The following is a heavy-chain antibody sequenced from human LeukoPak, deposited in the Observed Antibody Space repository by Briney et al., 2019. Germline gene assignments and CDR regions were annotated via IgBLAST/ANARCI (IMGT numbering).Heavy chain of an antibody. J-gene: IGHJ5*02. CDR1: GGSISSSSYY. Sequence: PSETLSLTCTVSGGSISSSSYYWGWIRQPPGKGLEWIGSIYYSGSTYYNPSLKSRVTISVDTSKNQFSLKLSSVTAADTAVYYCARDEGHRPYTRVWYYYGSGSYYNANWFDPWGQGTLVTVSS. CDR3: ARDEGHRPYTRVWYYYGSGSYYNANWFDP. V-gene: IGHV4-39*07. D-gene: IGHD3-10*01. CDR2: IYYSGST.